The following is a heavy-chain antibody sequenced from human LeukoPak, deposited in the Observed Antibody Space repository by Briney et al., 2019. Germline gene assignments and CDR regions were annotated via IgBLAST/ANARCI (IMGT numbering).Heavy chain of an antibody. Sequence: PSQTLSLTCTVSGGSISSGGYYWSWIRQPPGKGLEWIGYIYHSGSTYYNPSLKSRVTISVDRSKNQFSLKLSSVTAADTAVYYCARAVDYYDSSGWFDPWGQGTLVTVSS. J-gene: IGHJ5*02. CDR3: ARAVDYYDSSGWFDP. CDR2: IYHSGST. V-gene: IGHV4-30-2*01. CDR1: GGSISSGGYY. D-gene: IGHD3-22*01.